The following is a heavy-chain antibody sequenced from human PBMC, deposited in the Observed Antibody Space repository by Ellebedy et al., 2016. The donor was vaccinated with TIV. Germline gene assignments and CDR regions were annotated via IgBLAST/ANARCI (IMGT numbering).Heavy chain of an antibody. V-gene: IGHV3-74*01. CDR3: TRDAVSD. Sequence: GESLKISXAASGFTFNNFFMHWVRQAPGKGLVWVSRISGDGSGTTYADSVKGRFTISRDNAKNTLYLQMNSLSAEDTAVYYCTRDAVSDWGQGTLVTVSS. D-gene: IGHD3-16*01. CDR2: ISGDGSGT. CDR1: GFTFNNFF. J-gene: IGHJ4*02.